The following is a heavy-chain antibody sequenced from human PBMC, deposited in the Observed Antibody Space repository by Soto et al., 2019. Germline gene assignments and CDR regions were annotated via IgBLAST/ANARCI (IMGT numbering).Heavy chain of an antibody. V-gene: IGHV3-23*01. D-gene: IGHD6-6*01. CDR2: ISGSGGST. CDR3: AKDFSIAARSYSFDY. Sequence: GGSLILSCAASGFIFSRYWMLWVRQVPGKGLEWVSAISGSGGSTYYADSVKGRFTISRDNSKNTLYLQMNSLRAEDTAVYYCAKDFSIAARSYSFDYWGQGTLVTVSS. CDR1: GFIFSRYW. J-gene: IGHJ4*02.